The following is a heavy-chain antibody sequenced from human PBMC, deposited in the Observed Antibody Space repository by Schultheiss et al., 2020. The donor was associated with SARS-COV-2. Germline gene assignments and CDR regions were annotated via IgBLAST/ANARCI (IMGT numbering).Heavy chain of an antibody. CDR3: ARHKRSGSIFDS. D-gene: IGHD6-13*01. V-gene: IGHV4-59*01. CDR1: GGSFSGYY. CDR2: VDFTGGT. J-gene: IGHJ4*02. Sequence: SETLSLTCAVYGGSFSGYYWSWIRQAPGRGLEWIGYVDFTGGTNYSPSLQSRAIISVDTPKNHFSLRLRSVTAADTAIYYCARHKRSGSIFDSWGQGTLVTVSS.